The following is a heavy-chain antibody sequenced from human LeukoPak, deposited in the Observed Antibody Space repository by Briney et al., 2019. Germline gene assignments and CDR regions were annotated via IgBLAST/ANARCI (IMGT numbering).Heavy chain of an antibody. J-gene: IGHJ5*02. CDR1: GGSFNGYY. Sequence: SETLSLTCAVYGGSFNGYYWSWIRQPPGKGLEWIGEINPSGSTNYNPSLKSRVTISVDTSKNQFSLKLSSVTAADTAVYYCAREGFCTNGVCLPPPSAFWFDPWGQGTLVTVSS. CDR2: INPSGST. V-gene: IGHV4-34*01. CDR3: AREGFCTNGVCLPPPSAFWFDP. D-gene: IGHD2-8*01.